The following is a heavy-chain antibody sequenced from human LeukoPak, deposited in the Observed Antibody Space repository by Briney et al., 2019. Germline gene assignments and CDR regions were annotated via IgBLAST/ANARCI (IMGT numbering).Heavy chain of an antibody. Sequence: SETLSLTCAVYGGSFSGYYWSWIRQPPGKGLEWIGEINHSGSTNYNPSLKSRVTISVDTSKNQFSLKLNSVTAADTAVYYCARGPGYDFWSGYLPRYFDYWGQGTLVTVSS. D-gene: IGHD3-3*01. V-gene: IGHV4-34*01. CDR1: GGSFSGYY. CDR3: ARGPGYDFWSGYLPRYFDY. J-gene: IGHJ4*02. CDR2: INHSGST.